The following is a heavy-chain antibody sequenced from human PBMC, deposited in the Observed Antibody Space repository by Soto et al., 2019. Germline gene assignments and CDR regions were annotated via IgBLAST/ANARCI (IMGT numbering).Heavy chain of an antibody. D-gene: IGHD1-26*01. CDR2: IYYSGST. J-gene: IGHJ4*02. CDR1: GGSISSYY. V-gene: IGHV4-59*01. Sequence: SETLSLTCTVSGGSISSYYWSWIRQPPGKGLEWIGYIYYSGSTNYNPSLKSRVTISVDTSKNQFSLKLSSVTAADTAVYYCARAPSGSFDYWGQRTLVTVSS. CDR3: ARAPSGSFDY.